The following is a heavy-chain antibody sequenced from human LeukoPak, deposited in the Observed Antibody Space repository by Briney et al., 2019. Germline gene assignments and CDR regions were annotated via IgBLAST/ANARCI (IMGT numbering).Heavy chain of an antibody. Sequence: GGSLRLSCAASGFTFSSYWIHWVRQTPGKGLVWVSTLNSAGSITPYADSVKGRFTISRDNPKNTLYLQMNSLRDDDTAVYYCARVFLERLTSGYFDNWGQGTLVTVSP. CDR3: ARVFLERLTSGYFDN. J-gene: IGHJ4*02. CDR2: LNSAGSIT. V-gene: IGHV3-74*01. CDR1: GFTFSSYW. D-gene: IGHD3-3*01.